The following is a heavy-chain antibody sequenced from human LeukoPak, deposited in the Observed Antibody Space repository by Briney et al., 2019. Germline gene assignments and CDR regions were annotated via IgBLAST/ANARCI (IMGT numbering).Heavy chain of an antibody. CDR1: GFTFSSYS. J-gene: IGHJ4*02. CDR2: ISGSSSYI. CDR3: ARDPGYCSGGSCFDY. D-gene: IGHD2-15*01. V-gene: IGHV3-21*01. Sequence: GGSLRLSCAASGFTFSSYSMNWLRQAPGKGLEWVSSISGSSSYIYYADSLKGRFTISRDNAKNSLYLQMNSLRAEDTAVYYCARDPGYCSGGSCFDYWGQGTLVTVSS.